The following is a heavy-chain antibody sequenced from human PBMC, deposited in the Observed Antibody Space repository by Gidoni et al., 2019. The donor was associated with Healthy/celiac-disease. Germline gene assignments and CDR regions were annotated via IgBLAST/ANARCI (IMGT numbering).Heavy chain of an antibody. D-gene: IGHD3-22*01. CDR1: GFTFSSYA. J-gene: IGHJ4*02. CDR2: ISGSGGST. V-gene: IGHV3-23*01. CDR3: AKLTMIVVVIGAYFDY. Sequence: EVQLLESGGGLVPPGGSLRLSCAASGFTFSSYAMSWVRQAPGKGLEWVSSISGSGGSTYSADSVKGRFTISRDNSKNTLYLQMNSLRAEDTAVYYCAKLTMIVVVIGAYFDYWGQGTLVTVSS.